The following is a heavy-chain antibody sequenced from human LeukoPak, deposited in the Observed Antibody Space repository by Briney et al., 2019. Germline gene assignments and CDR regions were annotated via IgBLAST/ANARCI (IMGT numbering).Heavy chain of an antibody. V-gene: IGHV1-2*02. CDR2: INPDSGGT. CDR1: GYTFTSYY. D-gene: IGHD4-11*01. CDR3: VRDNLDPDYSAGQRAFDV. J-gene: IGHJ3*01. Sequence: GASVKVSCKASGYTFTSYYMHWVRQAPGQGLEWMGWINPDSGGTNYAQMFQGRVTMTRDTSISTAYMELSRLRSDDTAVYYCVRDNLDPDYSAGQRAFDVWGQGTMVTVSS.